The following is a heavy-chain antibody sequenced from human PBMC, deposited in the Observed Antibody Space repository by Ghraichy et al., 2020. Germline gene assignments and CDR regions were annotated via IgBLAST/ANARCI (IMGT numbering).Heavy chain of an antibody. V-gene: IGHV1-3*01. CDR1: GYTFTSYA. D-gene: IGHD4-17*01. Sequence: ASVKVSCKASGYTFTSYAMHWVRQAPGQRLEWMGWINAGNGNTKYSQKFQGRVTITRDTSASTAYMELSSLRSEDTAVYYCARILVYGDYGVDYWGQGTLVTVSS. J-gene: IGHJ4*02. CDR3: ARILVYGDYGVDY. CDR2: INAGNGNT.